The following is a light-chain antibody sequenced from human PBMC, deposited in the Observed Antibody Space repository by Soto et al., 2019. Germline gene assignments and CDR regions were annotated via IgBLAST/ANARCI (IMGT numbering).Light chain of an antibody. J-gene: IGKJ5*01. CDR2: GAS. CDR1: QSVSSN. Sequence: EIVMPQSPATLSVSPGERATLSCRASQSVSSNLAWYQQKPGQAPRLLIYGASTRATGFPARFSGSRSGTEFTLTISSLQSEDFAIYYCQHYDNWPITFGQGTRLEIK. CDR3: QHYDNWPIT. V-gene: IGKV3-15*01.